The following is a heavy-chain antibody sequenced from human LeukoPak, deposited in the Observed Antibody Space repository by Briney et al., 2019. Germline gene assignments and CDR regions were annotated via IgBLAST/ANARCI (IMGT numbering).Heavy chain of an antibody. CDR3: ARVGRDCSSINCYWEDWFDP. D-gene: IGHD2-2*01. V-gene: IGHV1-18*01. J-gene: IGHJ5*02. Sequence: GASVKVSCKASGYSFTSYGITWVREAPGQGPEWLGWISGSTGNTHYAQNVQGRVTMTTDTATSTAYMELRSLVSDDTAVYYCARVGRDCSSINCYWEDWFDPWGQGTLVIVSS. CDR2: ISGSTGNT. CDR1: GYSFTSYG.